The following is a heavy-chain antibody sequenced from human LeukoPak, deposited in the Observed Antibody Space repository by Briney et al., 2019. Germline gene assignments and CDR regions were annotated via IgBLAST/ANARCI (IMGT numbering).Heavy chain of an antibody. J-gene: IGHJ4*02. D-gene: IGHD3-10*01. CDR3: ARGEQGLLWFGALLSH. V-gene: IGHV1-69*13. CDR1: GGTFSSYA. CDR2: IIPIFGTA. Sequence: SVKVSCKASGGTFSSYAISWVRQAPGQGLEWMGGIIPIFGTANYAQKFQGRVTITADESTSTAYMELSSLRSEDTAVYYCARGEQGLLWFGALLSHWGQGTLVTVSS.